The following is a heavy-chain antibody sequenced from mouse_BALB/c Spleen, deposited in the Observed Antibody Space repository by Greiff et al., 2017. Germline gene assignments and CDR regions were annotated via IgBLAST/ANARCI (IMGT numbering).Heavy chain of an antibody. CDR3: ARGGYYERAMDY. J-gene: IGHJ4*01. V-gene: IGHV5-6-5*01. Sequence: EVQLQESGGGLVKPGGSLKLSCAASGFTFSSYAMSWVRQTPEKRLEWVASISSGGSIYYPDSVKGRFTISRDNARNILYLQMSSLRSEDTAMYYCARGGYYERAMDYWGQGTSVTVSS. CDR2: ISSGGSI. CDR1: GFTFSSYA. D-gene: IGHD1-1*02.